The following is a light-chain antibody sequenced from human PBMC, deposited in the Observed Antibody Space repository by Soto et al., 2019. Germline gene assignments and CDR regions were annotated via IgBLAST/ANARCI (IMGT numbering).Light chain of an antibody. V-gene: IGKV1-39*01. J-gene: IGKJ4*01. CDR2: AAS. CDR3: QXSYRPLT. Sequence: DIQMTQSPSSLSASVGXXXXIXCXASQSISXYLNWYQQKPGKAPKLLIYAASSLQSGVPSRFSGSGSGTDFTLTISSLQPEDFATXXCQXSYRPLTFGGGTKVEIK. CDR1: QSISXY.